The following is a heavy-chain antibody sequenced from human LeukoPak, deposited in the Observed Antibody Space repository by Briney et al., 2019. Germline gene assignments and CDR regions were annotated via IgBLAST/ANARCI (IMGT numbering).Heavy chain of an antibody. CDR2: IYHSGST. Sequence: SQTLSLTCAVSGGSISSGGYSWSWIRQPPGKGLEWIGYIYHSGSTYYNPSLKSRVTISVDTSKNQFSLKLYSVTAADTAVYYCARHPRDRSTPADYWGQGTLVTVSS. D-gene: IGHD3-16*02. CDR3: ARHPRDRSTPADY. CDR1: GGSISSGGYS. V-gene: IGHV4-30-2*01. J-gene: IGHJ4*02.